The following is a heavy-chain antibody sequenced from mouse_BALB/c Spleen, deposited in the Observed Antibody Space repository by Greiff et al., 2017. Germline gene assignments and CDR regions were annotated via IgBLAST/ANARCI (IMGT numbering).Heavy chain of an antibody. V-gene: IGHV7-3*02. CDR1: GFTFTDYY. CDR3: AREGKTSTMIRELAY. D-gene: IGHD2-4*01. Sequence: EVKVVESGGGLVQPGGSLRLSCATSGFTFTDYYMSWVRQPPGKALEWLGFIRNNANGYTTEYSASVKGRFTISRDKSQSFLYLQMNTLRAEDSATYYCAREGKTSTMIRELAYWGQGTLVTVSA. CDR2: IRNNANGYTT. J-gene: IGHJ3*01.